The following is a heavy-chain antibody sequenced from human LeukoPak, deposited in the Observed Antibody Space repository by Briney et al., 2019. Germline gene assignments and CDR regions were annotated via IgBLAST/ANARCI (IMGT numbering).Heavy chain of an antibody. CDR3: ARHKGAGTTNYDGMDV. J-gene: IGHJ6*02. Sequence: SETLSLTCIVSGGSISSSGYSWGWVRQPPGTGLEWVASIFYSGTTYYNPSLKSRLTISIDTSKKQFSLKLNSLTAADTDVYYCARHKGAGTTNYDGMDVWGQGTTVTVSS. CDR2: IFYSGTT. CDR1: GGSISSSGYS. V-gene: IGHV4-39*01. D-gene: IGHD1-7*01.